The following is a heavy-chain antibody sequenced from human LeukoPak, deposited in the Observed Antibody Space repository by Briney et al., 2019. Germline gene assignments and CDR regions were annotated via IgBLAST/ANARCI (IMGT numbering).Heavy chain of an antibody. D-gene: IGHD2-2*01. Sequence: ASVKVSCKASGYTFTGYYMHWVRQAPGQGLEWMGWINPNSGGTNYAQKFQGRVTMTRDTSTSTAYMELSRLRSDDTAVYYCARDPLSIVVVPAAMGLDYWGQGTLVTVSS. CDR3: ARDPLSIVVVPAAMGLDY. CDR1: GYTFTGYY. J-gene: IGHJ4*02. CDR2: INPNSGGT. V-gene: IGHV1-2*02.